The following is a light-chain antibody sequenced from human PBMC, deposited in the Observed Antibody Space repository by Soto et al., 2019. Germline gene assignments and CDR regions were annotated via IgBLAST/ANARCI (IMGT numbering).Light chain of an antibody. V-gene: IGKV1-5*03. J-gene: IGKJ1*01. CDR3: QQDNIYWT. CDR1: QSISSW. Sequence: DIPMTQSPSTLSASVGDRVTITCRASQSISSWLAWYQQKPGKAPKLLIYKASSLESGVPSRFSGSGSGTEFTLTISSLQPDDFATYYCQQDNIYWTFGQGTKVEIK. CDR2: KAS.